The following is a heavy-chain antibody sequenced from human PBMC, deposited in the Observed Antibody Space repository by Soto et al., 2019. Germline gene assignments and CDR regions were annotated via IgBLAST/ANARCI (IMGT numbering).Heavy chain of an antibody. J-gene: IGHJ5*02. CDR3: ARAPGYYDSSGPPWFDT. V-gene: IGHV5-51*01. CDR1: GYNFTSYW. D-gene: IGHD3-22*01. CDR2: IYPGDSDT. Sequence: ESQKISCNGSGYNFTSYWIGWVRQKNGKGLEWMGIIYPGDSDTRYSPSFQGQVTISADKSISTAYLQWSSLKASDTAMYYCARAPGYYDSSGPPWFDTWGQGTLVTVYS.